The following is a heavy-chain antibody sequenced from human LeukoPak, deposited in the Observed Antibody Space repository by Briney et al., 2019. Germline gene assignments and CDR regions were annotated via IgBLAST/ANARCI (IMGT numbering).Heavy chain of an antibody. CDR2: IKSKTDGGTT. D-gene: IGHD3-22*01. CDR3: TTVDMIVDAFDI. J-gene: IGHJ3*02. Sequence: GGSLRLSCAASGFTFSSYWMSWVRQAPGKGLEWVGRIKSKTDGGTTDYAAPVKGRFTISRDDSKNTLYLQMNSLKTEDTAVYYCTTVDMIVDAFDIWGQGTMVTVSS. V-gene: IGHV3-15*01. CDR1: GFTFSSYW.